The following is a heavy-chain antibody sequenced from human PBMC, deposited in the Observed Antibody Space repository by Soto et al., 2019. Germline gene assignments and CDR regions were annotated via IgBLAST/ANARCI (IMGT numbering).Heavy chain of an antibody. CDR3: ASSPGSSSSAYYYSGMDV. D-gene: IGHD6-6*01. V-gene: IGHV1-18*01. Sequence: QVQLVQSGAEVKKPGASVKVSCKASGYTFTSYGISWVRQAPGQGLEWMGWISAYNGNTNYAQKLQGRVTMTTDTSTSTADMELRSLRSDDTAVYYCASSPGSSSSAYYYSGMDVWGQGTTVTVSS. CDR1: GYTFTSYG. CDR2: ISAYNGNT. J-gene: IGHJ6*02.